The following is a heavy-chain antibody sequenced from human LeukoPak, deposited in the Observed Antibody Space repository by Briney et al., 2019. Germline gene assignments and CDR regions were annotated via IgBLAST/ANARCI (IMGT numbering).Heavy chain of an antibody. CDR1: GYSFTSYY. V-gene: IGHV1-46*01. CDR2: INPSGGST. Sequence: ASVRVSCKASGYSFTSYYIHWVRQAPGQGLEWMGIINPSGGSTNYAQKFQGRVTLTRDTSTSTVYMDVSSLRSQDTAVYYCARGTESSSWPKSVFDFWGQGTLVTVSS. CDR3: ARGTESSSWPKSVFDF. J-gene: IGHJ4*02. D-gene: IGHD6-13*01.